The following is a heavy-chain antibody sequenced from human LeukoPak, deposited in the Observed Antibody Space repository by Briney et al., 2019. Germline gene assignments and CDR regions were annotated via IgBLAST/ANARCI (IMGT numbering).Heavy chain of an antibody. V-gene: IGHV4-34*01. D-gene: IGHD6-25*01. CDR1: GGSFSGYY. J-gene: IGHJ4*02. CDR3: ASPVESGYSSEFDY. CDR2: INHSGST. Sequence: SSETLSLTCAVYGGSFSGYYWSWIRQPPGKGLEWIGEINHSGSTNYNPSLKSRVTISVDTSKNQFSLKLSSVTAADTAVYYCASPVESGYSSEFDYWGQGTLVTVSS.